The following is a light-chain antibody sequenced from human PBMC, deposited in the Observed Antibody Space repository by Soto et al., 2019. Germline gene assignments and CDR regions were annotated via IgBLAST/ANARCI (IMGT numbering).Light chain of an antibody. CDR3: QQRSNWPPLFT. Sequence: EIVLTQSPATLSLSPGEGATLSCRASQSVSSYLAWYQQKPGQAPRLLIYGASNRATGIPARFSGSGSGTDFTLTISSLAPEDFAVYYCQQRSNWPPLFTFGPGTKVDIK. J-gene: IGKJ3*01. V-gene: IGKV3-11*01. CDR1: QSVSSY. CDR2: GAS.